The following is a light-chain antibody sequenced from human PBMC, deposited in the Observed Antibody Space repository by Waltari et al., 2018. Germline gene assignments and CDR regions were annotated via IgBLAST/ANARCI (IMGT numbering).Light chain of an antibody. CDR3: SSYTATNTLI. CDR1: NSDVGGYDT. J-gene: IGLJ2*01. V-gene: IGLV2-11*01. CDR2: DVT. Sequence: QSALTQPRSVSGSRGQSVTISCTGTNSDVGGYDTVSWYQQYPGKAPKVIIYDVTKRSSVVPDRFSGSKSGNTASLTISGLQTEDEADYYCSSYTATNTLIFGGGTKVTAL.